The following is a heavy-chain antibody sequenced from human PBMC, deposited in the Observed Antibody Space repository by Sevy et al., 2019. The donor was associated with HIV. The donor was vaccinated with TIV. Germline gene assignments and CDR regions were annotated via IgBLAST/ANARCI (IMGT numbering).Heavy chain of an antibody. Sequence: GGSLRLSCAASGFTFSSYWMSWVRQAPGKGLEWVANIQQDGSEKYYVDSVKGRFTISRDNAKNSLYLQMNSLRAEDTAVYYCARAFEGARYDFWSGYSDYWGQGTLVTVSS. CDR3: ARAFEGARYDFWSGYSDY. V-gene: IGHV3-7*01. D-gene: IGHD3-3*01. CDR1: GFTFSSYW. CDR2: IQQDGSEK. J-gene: IGHJ4*02.